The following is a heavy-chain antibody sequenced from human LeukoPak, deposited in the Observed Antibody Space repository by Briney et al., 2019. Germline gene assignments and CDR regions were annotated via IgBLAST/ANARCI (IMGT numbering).Heavy chain of an antibody. CDR3: AKDPDSRDTDYDILTGYQEDY. Sequence: HAGGSLRLSCAASGFTFSSYAMSWVRQAPGKGLEWVSAISGSGGSTYYADSVKGRFTISRDNSKNTLYLQMNSLRAEDTAVYYCAKDPDSRDTDYDILTGYQEDYWGQGTLVTVSS. CDR2: ISGSGGST. D-gene: IGHD3-9*01. V-gene: IGHV3-23*01. CDR1: GFTFSSYA. J-gene: IGHJ4*02.